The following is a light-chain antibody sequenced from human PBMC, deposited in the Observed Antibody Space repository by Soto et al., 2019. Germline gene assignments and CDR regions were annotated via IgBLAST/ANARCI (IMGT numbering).Light chain of an antibody. J-gene: IGKJ1*01. CDR2: DAS. CDR1: QGIGNA. CDR3: QQYETFSGT. Sequence: DIQLTQSPSFLSASVGDRVTISCRASQGIGNALGWYQQKPGEAPKLLIYDASALPRGVPSRFSGSGSGTKFTLTIASLQPDDFATYYCQQYETFSGTFGPGTKVDIK. V-gene: IGKV1-17*01.